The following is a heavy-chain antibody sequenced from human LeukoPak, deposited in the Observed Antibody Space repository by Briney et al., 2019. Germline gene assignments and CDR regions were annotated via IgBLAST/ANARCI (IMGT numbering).Heavy chain of an antibody. CDR1: GGTFSSYA. V-gene: IGHV1-69*13. CDR3: ARGLSSGWDKPFGSKLYYYYYGMDV. Sequence: GASVKVSCKASGGTFSSYAISWVRQAPGQGLEWMGGIIPILGTANYAQKFQGRVTITADESTSTAYMELSSLRSEDTAVYYCARGLSSGWDKPFGSKLYYYYYGMDVWGQGTTVTVSS. J-gene: IGHJ6*02. CDR2: IIPILGTA. D-gene: IGHD6-19*01.